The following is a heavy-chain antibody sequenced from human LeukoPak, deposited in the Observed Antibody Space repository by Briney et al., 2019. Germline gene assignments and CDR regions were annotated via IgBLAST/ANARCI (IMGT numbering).Heavy chain of an antibody. Sequence: GGSLRLSCAASVFTFSSYSMNWVREAPGGGREWVSSICISSSYIYYADSVRGRFTTSRDNAKNSLYLKMNSLRAEDTAGYSCARDGSYDSRTIFDYWGQGALVTVSS. D-gene: IGHD3-22*01. CDR2: ICISSSYI. V-gene: IGHV3-21*01. J-gene: IGHJ4*02. CDR3: ARDGSYDSRTIFDY. CDR1: VFTFSSYS.